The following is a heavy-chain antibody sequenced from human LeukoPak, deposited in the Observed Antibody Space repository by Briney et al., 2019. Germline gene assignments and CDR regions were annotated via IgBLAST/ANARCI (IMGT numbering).Heavy chain of an antibody. J-gene: IGHJ4*02. CDR2: IYTSGST. D-gene: IGHD1-1*01. CDR1: GGSISSGSYY. Sequence: PSQTLSLTCTVSGGSISSGSYYWSWLRQPAGKGLEWIGRIYTSGSTNYNPSLKSRVTISVDTSKNQFSLKLSSMTAADTAVYYCARDSGDQYYFDYWGQGTLVTVSS. CDR3: ARDSGDQYYFDY. V-gene: IGHV4-61*02.